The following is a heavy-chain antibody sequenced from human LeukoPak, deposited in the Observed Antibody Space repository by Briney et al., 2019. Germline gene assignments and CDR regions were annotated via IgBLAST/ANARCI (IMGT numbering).Heavy chain of an antibody. V-gene: IGHV3-23*01. D-gene: IGHD1-26*01. CDR2: ISGSGGTT. J-gene: IGHJ4*02. Sequence: GGSLRLSCAASGFMFSNYGMSWVRQAPGKGLEGVSGISGSGGTTYYADSVKGRFTISRDNSKNTLYLQMNSLRTEDTAVYYCAKVGEGATIGYFDYWGQGTLVTVSS. CDR1: GFMFSNYG. CDR3: AKVGEGATIGYFDY.